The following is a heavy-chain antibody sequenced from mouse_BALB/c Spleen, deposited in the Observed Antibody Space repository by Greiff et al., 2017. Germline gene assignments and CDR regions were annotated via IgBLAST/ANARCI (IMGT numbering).Heavy chain of an antibody. D-gene: IGHD1-1*01. CDR2: INPYNDGT. J-gene: IGHJ1*01. CDR3: ARGYYYGSIWYFDV. V-gene: IGHV1-14*01. Sequence: VQLQQSGPELVKPGASVKMSCKASGYTFTSYVMHWVKQKPGQGLEWIGYINPYNDGTKYNEKFKGKATLTSDKSSSTAYMELSSLTSEDSAVYYCARGYYYGSIWYFDVWGAGTTVTVSS. CDR1: GYTFTSYV.